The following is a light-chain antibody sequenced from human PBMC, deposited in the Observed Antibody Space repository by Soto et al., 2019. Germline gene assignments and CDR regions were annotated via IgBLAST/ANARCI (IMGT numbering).Light chain of an antibody. V-gene: IGLV2-14*01. CDR3: SSYTSSSTLV. Sequence: QSALTQPASVSGSTGQSITISCTGTSSDVGGYNYVSWYQQHPGKAPKLMIYDVSNRPSVVSNRFSGSKSGNTASLTISGRQAEYDADYYCSSYTSSSTLVFGGGTKLTVL. CDR1: SSDVGGYNY. CDR2: DVS. J-gene: IGLJ2*01.